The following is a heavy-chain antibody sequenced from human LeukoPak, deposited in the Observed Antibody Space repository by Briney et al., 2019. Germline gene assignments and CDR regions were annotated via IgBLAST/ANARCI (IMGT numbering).Heavy chain of an antibody. CDR2: VGLDGAST. Sequence: GGSLRLSCAASGFTFSNYAMSWVRQAPGKGLEWVSAVGLDGASTFYADSVRGRFTISRDNSKNTLYLRLNSLRADDTAVYYCARASSSDPFDYWGQGTLVTVSS. V-gene: IGHV3-23*01. J-gene: IGHJ4*02. CDR3: ARASSSDPFDY. CDR1: GFTFSNYA.